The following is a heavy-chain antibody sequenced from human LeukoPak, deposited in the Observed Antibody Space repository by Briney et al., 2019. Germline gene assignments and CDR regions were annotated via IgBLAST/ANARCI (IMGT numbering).Heavy chain of an antibody. CDR1: GFTFSSYA. CDR3: ARSYAPALYFTNWYPAY. V-gene: IGHV3-23*01. D-gene: IGHD1-1*01. J-gene: IGHJ4*02. Sequence: PGGSLRLSCAASGFTFSSYAMSWVRQAPGKGLEWVSVLSDSGTSTYYADSVKGRFTISRDNSKNTLYLQMNSLRAGDTAIYYCARSYAPALYFTNWYPAYWGQGTLVTVSS. CDR2: LSDSGTST.